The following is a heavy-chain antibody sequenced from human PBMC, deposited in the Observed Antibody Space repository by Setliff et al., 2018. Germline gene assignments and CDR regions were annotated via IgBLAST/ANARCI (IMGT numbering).Heavy chain of an antibody. J-gene: IGHJ4*02. V-gene: IGHV4-39*01. CDR2: IHYSGNT. Sequence: SETLSLTCTVSGFSINSGTHFWGWIRQPPGKGLEWIGRIHYSGNTYYNASLKSRLTLSVDTSKNQVSLNLRSVTAADTAVYYCARTGTYRYFDYWGQGTQVTVSS. CDR3: ARTGTYRYFDY. D-gene: IGHD1-1*01. CDR1: GFSINSGTHF.